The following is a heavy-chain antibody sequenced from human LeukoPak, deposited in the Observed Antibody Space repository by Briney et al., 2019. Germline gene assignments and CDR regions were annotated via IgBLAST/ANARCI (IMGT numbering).Heavy chain of an antibody. V-gene: IGHV1-46*01. CDR2: INPSGGST. CDR3: AGTTYDYVWGSYRSPLGS. Sequence: ASVKVSCKASGYTFTSYYMHWVRQAPGQGLEWMGIINPSGGSTSYAQKFQGRVTMTGDTSTSTVYMELSSLRSEDTAVYYCAGTTYDYVWGSYRSPLGSWGQGTLVTVSS. J-gene: IGHJ4*02. CDR1: GYTFTSYY. D-gene: IGHD3-16*02.